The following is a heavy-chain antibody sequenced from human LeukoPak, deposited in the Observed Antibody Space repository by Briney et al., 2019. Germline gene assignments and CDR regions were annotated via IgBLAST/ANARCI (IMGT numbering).Heavy chain of an antibody. Sequence: ASVKVSCKASGGTFSSYAISWVRQAPGQGLELMGWISAYNGNTNYAQKLQGRVTMTTDTSTSTAYMELRSLRSDDTAVYYCARAKEWELHAFDIWGQGTMVTVSS. D-gene: IGHD1-26*01. CDR2: ISAYNGNT. J-gene: IGHJ3*02. CDR3: ARAKEWELHAFDI. CDR1: GGTFSSYA. V-gene: IGHV1-18*01.